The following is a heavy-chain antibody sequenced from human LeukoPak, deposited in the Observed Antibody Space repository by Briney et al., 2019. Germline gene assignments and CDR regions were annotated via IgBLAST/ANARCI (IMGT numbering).Heavy chain of an antibody. V-gene: IGHV4-34*01. CDR3: ARGRDQLVVVAARFNASDI. CDR2: INHSGGT. J-gene: IGHJ3*02. D-gene: IGHD2-15*01. CDR1: GGSFSGYY. Sequence: SETLSLTCAVYGGSFSGYYWSWIRQPPGKGLEWIGEINHSGGTNYNPSLKSRVTISVDTSKNQFSLKLSSVTAADTAVYYCARGRDQLVVVAARFNASDIWGQGTMVTVSS.